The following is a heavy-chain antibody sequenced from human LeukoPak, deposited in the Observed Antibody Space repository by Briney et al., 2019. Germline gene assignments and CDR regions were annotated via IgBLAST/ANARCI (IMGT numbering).Heavy chain of an antibody. CDR1: GASFTSNY. J-gene: IGHJ4*02. CDR3: ARLDCGGDCFVDH. V-gene: IGHV4-59*08. CDR2: IYYSGTT. Sequence: SETLSLTCTVSGASFTSNYWSWIRQPPGKGLEWIGYIYYSGTTTYNPSLERRVSMSVDMSKTQFSLSLNSVTATDTAVYYCARLDCGGDCFVDHWGQGTLVTVSS. D-gene: IGHD2-21*02.